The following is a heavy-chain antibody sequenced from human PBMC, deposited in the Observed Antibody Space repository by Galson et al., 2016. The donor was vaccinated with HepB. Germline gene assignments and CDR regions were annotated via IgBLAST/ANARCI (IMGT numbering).Heavy chain of an antibody. Sequence: SLRLSCAASGFTFSEFYMTWIRQAPGKGLEWVSYISGSGSPKYYADSVKGRFTLSRDNDKNSVFLQMNSLRAEDTAVYYCARDLIPYSSDAFDIWGQGTMVTVSS. CDR1: GFTFSEFY. CDR3: ARDLIPYSSDAFDI. J-gene: IGHJ3*02. V-gene: IGHV3-11*04. D-gene: IGHD1-26*01. CDR2: ISGSGSPK.